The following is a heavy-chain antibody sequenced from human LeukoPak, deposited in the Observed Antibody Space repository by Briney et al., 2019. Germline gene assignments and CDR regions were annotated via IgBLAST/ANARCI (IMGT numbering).Heavy chain of an antibody. CDR3: ASSVARGYSAYDSLDY. CDR2: ISRSSSYI. CDR1: GFTFSSYS. D-gene: IGHD5-12*01. Sequence: GGSLRLSCAASGFTFSSYSMNWVRQAPGKGLEWVSSISRSSSYIYYADSGKGRFTISRDNAKNSLYLQMNSLRPGDTAVYSCASSVARGYSAYDSLDYWGQGILVTVSS. J-gene: IGHJ4*02. V-gene: IGHV3-21*01.